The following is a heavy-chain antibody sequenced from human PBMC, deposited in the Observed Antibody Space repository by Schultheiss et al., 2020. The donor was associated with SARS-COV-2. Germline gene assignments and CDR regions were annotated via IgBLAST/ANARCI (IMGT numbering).Heavy chain of an antibody. V-gene: IGHV1-18*01. CDR1: GYTFTNYG. J-gene: IGHJ5*02. CDR3: ALVVVRGKWFDP. Sequence: ASVKVSCKASGYTFTNYGISWVRQAPGQGLEWMGWISGYNGDTNYAQNLQGRVTMTTDTSTSTAYMELRSLRSDDTAVYYCALVVVRGKWFDPWGQGTLVTVSS. D-gene: IGHD3-22*01. CDR2: ISGYNGDT.